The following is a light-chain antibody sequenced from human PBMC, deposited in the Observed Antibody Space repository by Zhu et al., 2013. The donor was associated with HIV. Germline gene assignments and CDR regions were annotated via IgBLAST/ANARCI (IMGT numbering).Light chain of an antibody. CDR2: DVT. CDR1: SGDIGGYNL. CDR3: SSYAGSNIVI. V-gene: IGLV2-8*01. Sequence: QSALTQPPSASGSPGQSVTISCTGTSGDIGGYNLVSWYQQHPGKAPKLLIYDVTKRPSGVPDRFSGSRNGNTASLTVAGLQAEDEADYYCSSYAGSNIVIFGGGTKVTVL. J-gene: IGLJ2*01.